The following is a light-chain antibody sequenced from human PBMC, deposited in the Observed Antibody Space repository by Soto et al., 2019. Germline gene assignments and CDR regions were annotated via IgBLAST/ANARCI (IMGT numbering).Light chain of an antibody. J-gene: IGKJ5*01. CDR1: QSISSY. V-gene: IGKV1-39*01. Sequence: IQMTQSPSSLSASVGDRFTIACRSSQSISSYLNWYQQKPGKAPKLLIYAASSLQSGVPSRFSGSGSGTDFTLTISSLQPEDFATYYCQQSYSTLPITFGQGTRLEI. CDR3: QQSYSTLPIT. CDR2: AAS.